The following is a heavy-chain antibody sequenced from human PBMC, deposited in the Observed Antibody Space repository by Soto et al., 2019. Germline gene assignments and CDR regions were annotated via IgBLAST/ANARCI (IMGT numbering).Heavy chain of an antibody. CDR1: GGSISSGGYY. J-gene: IGHJ5*02. CDR3: ARYYDYGDYGPKWFDP. V-gene: IGHV4-31*03. Sequence: PSETLSLTCTVSGGSISSGGYYWSWIRQHPGKGLEWIGYIYYSGSTYYNPSLKSRVTISVDTSKNQFSLKLSSVTAADTAVYYCARYYDYGDYGPKWFDPWGQGTLVNVSS. D-gene: IGHD4-17*01. CDR2: IYYSGST.